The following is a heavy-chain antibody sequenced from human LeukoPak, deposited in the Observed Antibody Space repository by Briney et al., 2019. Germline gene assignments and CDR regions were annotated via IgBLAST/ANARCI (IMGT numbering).Heavy chain of an antibody. J-gene: IGHJ6*02. CDR2: IYYSGST. CDR1: GVSISSYY. CDR3: ARGAGSLKKSPMDV. D-gene: IGHD1-26*01. V-gene: IGHV4-59*01. Sequence: SETLSLTCTVSGVSISSYYWSWIRQPPGKGLEGIGYIYYSGSTNYNPSLNSRVTISVDTSKNQFSLNLSSVTAAATAVYYCARGAGSLKKSPMDVWGQGTTVTVSS.